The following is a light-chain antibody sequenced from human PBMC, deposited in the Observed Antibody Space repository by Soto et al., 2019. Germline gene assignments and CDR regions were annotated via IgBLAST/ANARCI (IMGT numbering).Light chain of an antibody. Sequence: QSVLTQPPSASGSPGQSVTISCTGTNSDVGGYNSLSWYQQHPGKAPKLIIYEVSKRPSGVPDRCSGSKSGTTASLTVSGLQAEDEADYYCNSYAGTNNLIFGGGTKLTVL. CDR3: NSYAGTNNLI. V-gene: IGLV2-8*01. CDR2: EVS. CDR1: NSDVGGYNS. J-gene: IGLJ2*01.